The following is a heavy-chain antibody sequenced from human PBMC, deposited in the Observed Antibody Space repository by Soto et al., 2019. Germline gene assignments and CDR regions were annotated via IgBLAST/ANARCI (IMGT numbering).Heavy chain of an antibody. V-gene: IGHV4-34*12. CDR1: AESFSGYY. Sequence: PSETLSLTCTVYAESFSGYYWSWIRQPPGRGLEWIGEIFHGGHTNYNPSLRSRVTISVDTSKNHFSLELTSVTAADTAVYYCERPNYASNTFYSLFESWDQGTLVTVSS. J-gene: IGHJ4*02. D-gene: IGHD3-22*01. CDR3: ERPNYASNTFYSLFES. CDR2: IFHGGHT.